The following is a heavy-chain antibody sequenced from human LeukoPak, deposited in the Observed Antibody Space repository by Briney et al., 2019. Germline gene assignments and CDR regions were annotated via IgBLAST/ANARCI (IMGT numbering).Heavy chain of an antibody. V-gene: IGHV4-39*07. Sequence: SETLSLTCTVSGGSISSSSYYWGWIRQPPGKGLEWIANIYYSGSTYYNPSLKSRVTISVDTSKNQFSLKLSSVTAADTAVYYCARGRYYYDSSGYPHFDYWGQGTLVTVSS. CDR1: GGSISSSSYY. D-gene: IGHD3-22*01. CDR2: IYYSGST. J-gene: IGHJ4*02. CDR3: ARGRYYYDSSGYPHFDY.